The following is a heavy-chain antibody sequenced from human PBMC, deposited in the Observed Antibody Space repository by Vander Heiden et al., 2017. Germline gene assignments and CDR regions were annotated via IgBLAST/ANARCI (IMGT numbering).Heavy chain of an antibody. V-gene: IGHV3-53*01. Sequence: EVQLVESGGGLIQPGGSLRLSCEASGFAVTNTNVSWVRQAPGKGLEWVSVRYACGSTYYSDSVKGRFIISRDNSRNTLYLQMNSLRADDTAVYYCARDPVWGRQLSTRGYYFYGLDVWGQGTTVTVSS. CDR1: GFAVTNTN. D-gene: IGHD3-16*01. J-gene: IGHJ6*02. CDR3: ARDPVWGRQLSTRGYYFYGLDV. CDR2: RYACGST.